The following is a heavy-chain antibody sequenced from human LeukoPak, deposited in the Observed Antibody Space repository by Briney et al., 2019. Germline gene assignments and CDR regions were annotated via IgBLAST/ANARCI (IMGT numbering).Heavy chain of an antibody. Sequence: SETLSLTCTVSGGSISSSSYYWGWIRQPPGKGLEWIGSIYYSGSTYYNPSLKSRFTISVDTSKNQFSLKLSSVTAADTAVYYCARVPGGYYDSSGYSDYWGQGTLVTVSS. CDR2: IYYSGST. V-gene: IGHV4-39*07. CDR1: GGSISSSSYY. J-gene: IGHJ4*02. CDR3: ARVPGGYYDSSGYSDY. D-gene: IGHD3-22*01.